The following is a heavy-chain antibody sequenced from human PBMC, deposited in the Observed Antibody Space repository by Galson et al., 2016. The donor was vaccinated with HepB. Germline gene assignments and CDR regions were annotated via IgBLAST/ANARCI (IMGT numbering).Heavy chain of an antibody. J-gene: IGHJ5*02. CDR2: IWYNRSNK. V-gene: IGHV3-30*02. D-gene: IGHD6-19*01. CDR3: AKDWGSSGWYNWFDP. Sequence: SLRLSCAASGFTFSSYGMHWVRQAPGKGLEWVAIIWYNRSNKYYGDSVKGRFTISRDNSKNTLYLEMNSLGTEDTAVYYCAKDWGSSGWYNWFDPWGQGALVTVSS. CDR1: GFTFSSYG.